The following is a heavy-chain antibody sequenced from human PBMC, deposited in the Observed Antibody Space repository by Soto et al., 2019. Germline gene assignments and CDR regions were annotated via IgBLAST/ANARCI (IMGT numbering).Heavy chain of an antibody. D-gene: IGHD4-17*01. J-gene: IGHJ3*02. Sequence: QVQLVESGGGVVQTGRSLRLSCAASGFTFSSYGMHWVRQAPGKGLEWVAVISYDGSNKYYADSVKGRFTISRDNSKNTLYLQMNSLRAEDTAVYYCAATTVGAFDIWGQGTMVTVSS. CDR1: GFTFSSYG. V-gene: IGHV3-30*03. CDR3: AATTVGAFDI. CDR2: ISYDGSNK.